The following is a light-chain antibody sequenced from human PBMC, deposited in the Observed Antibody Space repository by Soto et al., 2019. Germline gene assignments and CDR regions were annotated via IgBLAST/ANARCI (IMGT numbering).Light chain of an antibody. J-gene: IGLJ3*02. CDR1: NSNIGRNT. CDR3: AAWDESPNVPV. Sequence: QSVLTQPPSASGTPGQRVTISCSGSNSNIGRNTVNWCQQFPGAAPNLLIHSDNERPSGVPDRFSGSRSGTSASLAISGLQSEDEADYYCAAWDESPNVPVFGGGTKLTVL. V-gene: IGLV1-44*01. CDR2: SDN.